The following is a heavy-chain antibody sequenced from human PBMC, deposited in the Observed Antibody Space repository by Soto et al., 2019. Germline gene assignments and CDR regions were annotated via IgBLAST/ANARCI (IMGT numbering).Heavy chain of an antibody. J-gene: IGHJ4*02. CDR2: ISYDGSNK. CDR1: GFTFSSYA. D-gene: IGHD2-8*01. Sequence: GGSLRLSCAASGFTFSSYAMHWVRQAPGKGLEWVAVISYDGSNKYYADSVKGRFTISRDNSKNTLYLQMNSLRAEDTAVYYCARDPGYCTNGVCYEGPYYFDYWGQGTLVTVSS. CDR3: ARDPGYCTNGVCYEGPYYFDY. V-gene: IGHV3-30-3*01.